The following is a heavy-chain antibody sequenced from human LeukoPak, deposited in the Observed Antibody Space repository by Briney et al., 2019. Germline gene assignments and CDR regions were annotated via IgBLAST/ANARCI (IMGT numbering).Heavy chain of an antibody. D-gene: IGHD3-22*01. CDR3: AKDHKYYDSSGFFGPAFDI. CDR2: ISGSGGST. V-gene: IGHV3-23*01. CDR1: GFTFSSYA. Sequence: GGSLRLSCAASGFTFSSYAMSWVRQAPGKGLEWVSAISGSGGSTYYADSVEGRFTISRDNSKNTLYLQMNSLRAEDTAVYYCAKDHKYYDSSGFFGPAFDIWGQGTMVTVSS. J-gene: IGHJ3*02.